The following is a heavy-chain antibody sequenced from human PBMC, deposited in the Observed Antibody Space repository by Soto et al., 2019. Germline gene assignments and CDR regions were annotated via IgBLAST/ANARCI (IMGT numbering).Heavy chain of an antibody. CDR2: ISTGSSYT. CDR3: ARVIGVHIVATRFDP. V-gene: IGHV3-11*06. J-gene: IGHJ5*02. D-gene: IGHD5-12*01. CDR1: GFTFSDYD. Sequence: GGSLRLSCVASGFTFSDYDMSWTRQAPGKGLEWVSYISTGSSYTKYADSVKGRFTISGDDAKNSLFLQLNSLRAEDTAVYYCARVIGVHIVATRFDPWGQGTLVTVSS.